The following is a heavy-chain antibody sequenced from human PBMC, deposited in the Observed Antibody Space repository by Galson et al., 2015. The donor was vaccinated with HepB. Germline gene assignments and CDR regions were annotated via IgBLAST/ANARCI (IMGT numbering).Heavy chain of an antibody. Sequence: SVKVSCKASGYTSTNYHIHWVRQAPGQGLEWMGIINPNDGATSYPQKFQGRVTMTRDTSTSTVYMDLSSLRSEDTAVYYCARELVATYYFDSWGQATLVTVSS. J-gene: IGHJ4*02. CDR1: GYTSTNYH. V-gene: IGHV1-46*01. CDR2: INPNDGAT. D-gene: IGHD2-15*01. CDR3: ARELVATYYFDS.